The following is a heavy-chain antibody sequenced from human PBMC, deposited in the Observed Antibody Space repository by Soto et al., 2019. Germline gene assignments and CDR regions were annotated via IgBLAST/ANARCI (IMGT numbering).Heavy chain of an antibody. CDR1: GYTFTSYA. J-gene: IGHJ5*02. CDR3: ARMVRGVIILYNWFDP. Sequence: ASVKVSCKASGYTFTSYAMHWVRQAPGQRLEWMGWINAGNGNTKYSQKFQGRVTITRDTSASTAYMELSSLRSEDTAVYYCARMVRGVIILYNWFDPWGQGTLVTVSS. D-gene: IGHD3-10*01. V-gene: IGHV1-3*01. CDR2: INAGNGNT.